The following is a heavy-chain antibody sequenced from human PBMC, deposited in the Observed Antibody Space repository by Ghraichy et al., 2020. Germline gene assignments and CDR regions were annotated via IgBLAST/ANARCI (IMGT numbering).Heavy chain of an antibody. CDR3: ARDGGEEWELADFDY. CDR2: INAGNGNT. J-gene: IGHJ4*02. D-gene: IGHD1-26*01. Sequence: ASVKVSCKASGYTFTSYAMHWVRQAPGQRLEWMGWINAGNGNTKYSQKFQGRVTITRDTSASTAYMELSSLRSEDTAVYYCARDGGEEWELADFDYWGQGTLVTVSS. V-gene: IGHV1-3*01. CDR1: GYTFTSYA.